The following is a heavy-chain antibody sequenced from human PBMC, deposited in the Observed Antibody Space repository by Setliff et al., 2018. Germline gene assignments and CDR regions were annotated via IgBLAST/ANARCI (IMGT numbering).Heavy chain of an antibody. CDR2: IYHSGSA. D-gene: IGHD6-19*01. CDR1: GYSISSGYI. J-gene: IGHJ6*03. Sequence: SETLSLTCTVSGYSISSGYIWGWIRQPPGKGLEWIGSIYHSGSANYNPSLKSRVTMSIDTSKNQFSLKLNSVTAADMAVYYCAREQWLDPPGYYYMDVWAKGTTVTVSS. CDR3: AREQWLDPPGYYYMDV. V-gene: IGHV4-38-2*02.